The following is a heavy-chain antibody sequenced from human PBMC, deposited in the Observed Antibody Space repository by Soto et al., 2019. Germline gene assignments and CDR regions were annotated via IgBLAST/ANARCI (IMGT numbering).Heavy chain of an antibody. CDR2: IIPIFGTA. Sequence: QVQLVQSGAEVKKPGSSVKVSCKASGGTFSSYAISWVRQAPGQGLEWMGGIIPIFGTANYAQKFQGRVTITADEYTSTAHMELSSLRSEDTAVYYGARERTVTDYYFGMDVWGQGTTVPVSS. CDR3: ARERTVTDYYFGMDV. V-gene: IGHV1-69*12. CDR1: GGTFSSYA. D-gene: IGHD4-17*01. J-gene: IGHJ6*02.